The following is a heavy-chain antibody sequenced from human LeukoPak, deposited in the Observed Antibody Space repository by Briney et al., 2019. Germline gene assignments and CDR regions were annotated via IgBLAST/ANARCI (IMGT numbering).Heavy chain of an antibody. D-gene: IGHD3-22*01. CDR2: MNPNSGNT. Sequence: ASVKVSCKASGYTFTSYDINWVRQATGQGLEWMGWMNPNSGNTGYAQKSQGRVTMTRNTSISTAYMELSSLRSEDTAVYYCARGHPYYYDSSGSDAFDIWGQGTMVTVSS. J-gene: IGHJ3*02. CDR3: ARGHPYYYDSSGSDAFDI. CDR1: GYTFTSYD. V-gene: IGHV1-8*01.